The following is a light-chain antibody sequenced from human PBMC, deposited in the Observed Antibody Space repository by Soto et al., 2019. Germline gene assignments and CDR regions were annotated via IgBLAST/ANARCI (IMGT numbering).Light chain of an antibody. CDR3: QQVNSYLLLR. Sequence: SSLSASVGDRVTITCRASQSISSWLALYQQKPGKSPKLLIFDAFSLESGVPSRFSGSRSGTEFTLTISILQPDDYATHDCQQVNSYLLLRFGGG. CDR1: QSISSW. V-gene: IGKV1-5*01. J-gene: IGKJ4*01. CDR2: DAF.